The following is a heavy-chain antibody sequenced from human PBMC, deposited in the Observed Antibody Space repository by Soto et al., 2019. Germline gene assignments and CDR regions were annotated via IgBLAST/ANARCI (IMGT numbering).Heavy chain of an antibody. Sequence: ASVKVSCKASGYTYTSYYMHWVRQAPGQGLEWMGIINPSGGSTSYAQKFQGRVTMTRDTSTSTVYMELSSLRSEDTAVYYCARDQGRDGYRTPDCYFDYWGQGTLITVSS. J-gene: IGHJ4*02. CDR3: ARDQGRDGYRTPDCYFDY. V-gene: IGHV1-46*01. D-gene: IGHD5-12*01. CDR2: INPSGGST. CDR1: GYTYTSYY.